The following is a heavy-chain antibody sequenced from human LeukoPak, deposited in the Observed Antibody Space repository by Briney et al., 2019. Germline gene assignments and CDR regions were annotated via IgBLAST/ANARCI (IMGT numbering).Heavy chain of an antibody. D-gene: IGHD3-3*01. CDR2: IYYSGST. CDR3: ARGLWSGYYANYYYYGMDV. J-gene: IGHJ6*02. V-gene: IGHV4-59*01. Sequence: SETLSLTCTVSGGSISSYCWSWIRQPPGKGLEWIGYIYYSGSTNYNPSLKSRVTISVDTSKNQFSLKLSSVTAADTAVYYCARGLWSGYYANYYYYGMDVWGQGTTVTVSS. CDR1: GGSISSYC.